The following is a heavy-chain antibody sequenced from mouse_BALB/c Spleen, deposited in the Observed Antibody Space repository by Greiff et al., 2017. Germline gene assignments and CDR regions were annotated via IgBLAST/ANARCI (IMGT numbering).Heavy chain of an antibody. J-gene: IGHJ2*01. D-gene: IGHD2-4*01. CDR3: AIYYDYDYFDY. CDR1: GYTFTDYN. CDR2: IYPYNGGT. Sequence: VQLQQPGAELVMPGASVKISCKASGYTFTDYNMHWVKQSHGKSLEWIGYIYPYNGGTGYNQKFKSKATLTVDNSSSTAYMELRSLTSEDSAVYYCAIYYDYDYFDYWGQGTTLTVSS. V-gene: IGHV1S29*02.